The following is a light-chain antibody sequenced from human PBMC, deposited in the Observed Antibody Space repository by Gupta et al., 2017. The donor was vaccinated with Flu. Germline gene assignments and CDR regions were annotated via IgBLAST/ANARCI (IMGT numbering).Light chain of an antibody. V-gene: IGKV1-12*01. CDR2: PAS. Sequence: DVQTAESLFSVSASVGDIVTVTCRASQVIYSQLGWYQQKPEKAPKLLIYPASTLQSGVPSRFSSSGAKTDFTLTITSLQPEDAATYYCQQTYSCPHTFGGGSKVEIK. CDR1: QVIYSQ. CDR3: QQTYSCPHT. J-gene: IGKJ4*01.